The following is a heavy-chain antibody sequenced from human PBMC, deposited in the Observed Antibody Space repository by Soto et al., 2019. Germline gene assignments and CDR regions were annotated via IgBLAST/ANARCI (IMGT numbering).Heavy chain of an antibody. CDR3: AREGYYDSSGSPRRYFDL. Sequence: QVQLQESGPGLVKPSQTLSLTCTVSGGAISSGGYYWSWIRQHPEKGLEWIGYIYYSGTTYYNPSLKSRVTILVDMSKNQFSLKLSSVTAADTAVYYCAREGYYDSSGSPRRYFDLWGRGTLVAVSS. J-gene: IGHJ2*01. CDR1: GGAISSGGYY. CDR2: IYYSGTT. V-gene: IGHV4-31*03. D-gene: IGHD3-22*01.